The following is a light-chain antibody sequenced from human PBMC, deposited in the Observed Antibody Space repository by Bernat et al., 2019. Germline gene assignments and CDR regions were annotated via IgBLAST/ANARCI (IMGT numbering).Light chain of an antibody. J-gene: IGLJ2*01. Sequence: SYVLTQPPSVSVAPGETARLTCGGNNIGDKNVHWYQQRPGQAPALVVYDDRDRPSGIPERFSGSNSGDTATLTVSGVEAGDEADYYCHVWDSSRDHVIFGGGTQLTVL. V-gene: IGLV3-21*02. CDR2: DDR. CDR3: HVWDSSRDHVI. CDR1: NIGDKN.